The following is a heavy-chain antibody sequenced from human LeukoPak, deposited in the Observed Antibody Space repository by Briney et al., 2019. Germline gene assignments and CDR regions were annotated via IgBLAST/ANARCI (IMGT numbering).Heavy chain of an antibody. Sequence: PPGGSLRLSCAASGFTFSSYAMSWVRQAPGKGLEWVSGISGSGGSTFYPDSVKGRFTISRDNSKNTLYLQMNSLTAEDTAVYYCARQGIAARRSYYYGMDVWGQGTTVTVSS. V-gene: IGHV3-23*01. CDR3: ARQGIAARRSYYYGMDV. CDR2: ISGSGGST. D-gene: IGHD6-6*01. J-gene: IGHJ6*02. CDR1: GFTFSSYA.